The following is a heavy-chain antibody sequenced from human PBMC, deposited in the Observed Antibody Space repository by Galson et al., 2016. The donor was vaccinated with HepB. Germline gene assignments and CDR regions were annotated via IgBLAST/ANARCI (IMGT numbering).Heavy chain of an antibody. V-gene: IGHV4-39*07. D-gene: IGHD6-19*01. CDR1: GGSISRSSDY. CDR3: ASLRIEQYSSLHWFDP. J-gene: IGHJ5*02. Sequence: ETLSLTCSVSGGSISRSSDYWGWIRQPPGKGLEWIGSIYHSGNTYYNASLNSRVTISVDTSKNQFSLRLASVTAADTAVYYCASLRIEQYSSLHWFDPWGQGTLVTVSS. CDR2: IYHSGNT.